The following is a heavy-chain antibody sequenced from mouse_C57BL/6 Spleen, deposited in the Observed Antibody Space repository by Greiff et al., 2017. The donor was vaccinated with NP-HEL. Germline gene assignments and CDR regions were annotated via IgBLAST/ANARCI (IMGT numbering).Heavy chain of an antibody. Sequence: VQLQQSGAELVRPGASVKLSCTASGFNIKDDYMHWVKQRPEQGLEWIGWIDPENGDTEYASKFQGKATITADTSSNTAYLQLSSLTSEDTAVYYCTTRDNSNFDYWGQGTTLTVAS. CDR2: IDPENGDT. CDR3: TTRDNSNFDY. D-gene: IGHD3-3*01. J-gene: IGHJ2*01. V-gene: IGHV14-4*01. CDR1: GFNIKDDY.